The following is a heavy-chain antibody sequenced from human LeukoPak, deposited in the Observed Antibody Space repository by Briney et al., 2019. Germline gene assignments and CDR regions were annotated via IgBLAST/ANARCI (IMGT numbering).Heavy chain of an antibody. CDR2: IYYTGTT. CDR1: GGSLNSPNYY. J-gene: IGHJ5*02. D-gene: IGHD3-10*01. Sequence: PSETLSLTCIVSGGSLNSPNYYWGWIRQPPGKGLEWIGTIYYTGTTYYNPSLKSRLTISVDTSKNQFSLKLTSVTAADTAVYYCARHDYYGSLHWFDPWGQGTLITVSS. V-gene: IGHV4-39*01. CDR3: ARHDYYGSLHWFDP.